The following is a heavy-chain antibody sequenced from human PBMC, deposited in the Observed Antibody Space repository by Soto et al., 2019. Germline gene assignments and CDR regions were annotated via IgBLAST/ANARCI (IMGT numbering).Heavy chain of an antibody. D-gene: IGHD4-17*01. Sequence: QVQLHEAGPGLLKPSQTLSLRCTVSGDSVRSDDFYWRWIRQHPGKGLEWIGYVSYSGHFYYNPYLEIRVDRAVDESNNRVSLTLTSVTAADTAVYYCARGRVRDYYFDYWGQGTLVSVSS. V-gene: IGHV4-31*03. CDR1: GDSVRSDDFY. J-gene: IGHJ4*02. CDR2: VSYSGHF. CDR3: ARGRVRDYYFDY.